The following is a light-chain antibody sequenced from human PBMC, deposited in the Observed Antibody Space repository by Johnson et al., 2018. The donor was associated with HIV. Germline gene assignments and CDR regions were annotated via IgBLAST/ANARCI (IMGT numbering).Light chain of an antibody. CDR1: SSNIGSNY. CDR2: DNN. CDR3: GTWDTSLSAGGV. V-gene: IGLV1-51*01. J-gene: IGLJ1*01. Sequence: QSVLTQPPSVSAAPGQNVTISCSGDSSNIGSNYVSWYQQLPGTAPKLLIYDNNKRPSGIPDRFSGPKSGPSATLAITGSQTGAEADNYCGTWDTSLSAGGVFGTGTKVTVL.